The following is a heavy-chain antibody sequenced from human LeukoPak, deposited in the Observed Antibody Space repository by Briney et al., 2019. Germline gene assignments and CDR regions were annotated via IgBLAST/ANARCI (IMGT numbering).Heavy chain of an antibody. CDR1: GFTFSSYW. CDR3: AKLGGIVVVPAASYWNWFDP. Sequence: GGSLRLSCAASGFTFSSYWMSWVRQAPGKGLEWVSAISGSGGSTYYADSVKGRFTISRDNSKNTLYLQMNSLRAEDTAVYHCAKLGGIVVVPAASYWNWFDPWGQGTLVTVSS. D-gene: IGHD2-2*01. V-gene: IGHV3-23*01. J-gene: IGHJ5*02. CDR2: ISGSGGST.